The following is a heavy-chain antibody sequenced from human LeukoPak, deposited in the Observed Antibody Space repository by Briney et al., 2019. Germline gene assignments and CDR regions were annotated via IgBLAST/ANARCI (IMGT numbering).Heavy chain of an antibody. CDR3: ARDADYGDYPYYFDY. CDR2: ISSSSSYI. D-gene: IGHD4-17*01. J-gene: IGHJ4*02. CDR1: GFTFSSYS. V-gene: IGHV3-21*01. Sequence: PGGSLRLSCAASGFTFSSYSMNWVRQAPGKGLEWVSAISSSSSYIYYADSVKARFTISRDNAKNSLYLQMNSLRAEDTAVYYCARDADYGDYPYYFDYWGQGTLVTVSS.